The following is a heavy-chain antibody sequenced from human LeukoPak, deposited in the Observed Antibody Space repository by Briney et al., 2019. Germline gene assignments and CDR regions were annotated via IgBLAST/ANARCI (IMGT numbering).Heavy chain of an antibody. J-gene: IGHJ4*02. D-gene: IGHD2-2*01. CDR3: AKEVFMPYYFDY. Sequence: GGSLRLSCAASGFTFNRYAIHWVRQAPGKGLEWVTVISSDGNGQHYADSVKGRFTISRDNSKNTVFLQMNSLRAEDTAVYYCAKEVFMPYYFDYWGQGTLVTVSS. V-gene: IGHV3-30-3*01. CDR1: GFTFNRYA. CDR2: ISSDGNGQ.